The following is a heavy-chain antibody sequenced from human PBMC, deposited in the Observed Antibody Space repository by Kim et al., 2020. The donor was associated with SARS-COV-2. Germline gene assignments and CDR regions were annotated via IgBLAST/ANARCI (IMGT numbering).Heavy chain of an antibody. CDR3: ARTYYYDSSGYYVDY. CDR1: GFTVSSNY. J-gene: IGHJ4*02. CDR2: IYSGGST. V-gene: IGHV3-53*01. D-gene: IGHD3-22*01. Sequence: GGSLRLSCAASGFTVSSNYMNWVRQAPGKGLEWVSVIYSGGSTYYTDSVKGRFTISRDNSKNTLYLQMNSLRAEDTAVYYCARTYYYDSSGYYVDYWGQGTLVTVSS.